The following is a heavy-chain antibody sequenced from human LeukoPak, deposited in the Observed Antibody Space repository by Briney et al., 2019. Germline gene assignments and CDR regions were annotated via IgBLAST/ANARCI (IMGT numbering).Heavy chain of an antibody. CDR2: INWSGVST. D-gene: IGHD2-15*01. J-gene: IGHJ2*01. V-gene: IGHV3-20*04. CDR3: AKGKDTLNPYWYFDV. Sequence: GGSLRLSCAAPGFTFDDYAMSWVRQAPGKGLEWVSGINWSGVSTGYADSVKGRFTISRDNTKNSLLLQMNSLRADDTAFYYCAKGKDTLNPYWYFDVWGRGALVTVSS. CDR1: GFTFDDYA.